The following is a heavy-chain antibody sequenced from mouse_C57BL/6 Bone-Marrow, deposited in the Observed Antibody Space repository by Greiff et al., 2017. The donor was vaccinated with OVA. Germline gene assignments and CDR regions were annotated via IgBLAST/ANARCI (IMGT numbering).Heavy chain of an antibody. J-gene: IGHJ2*01. CDR1: GYTFTDYE. CDR2: IDPETGGT. CDR3: TREGAPFDY. Sequence: VKLVESGAELVRPGASVTLSCKASGYTFTDYEMHWVKQTPVHGLEWIGAIDPETGGTAYNQKFKGKAILTADKSSSTAYMELRSLTSEDSAVYYCTREGAPFDYWGQGTTLTVSS. V-gene: IGHV1-15*01.